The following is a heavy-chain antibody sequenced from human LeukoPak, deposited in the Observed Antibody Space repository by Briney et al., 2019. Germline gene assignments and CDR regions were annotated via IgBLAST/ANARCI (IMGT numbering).Heavy chain of an antibody. J-gene: IGHJ3*02. CDR3: ARVIAVAGTSRVIAFDI. D-gene: IGHD6-19*01. CDR1: GYSISSGYY. V-gene: IGHV4-38-2*02. Sequence: SETLSLTCTVSGYSISSGYYWGWIRQPPGKGLEWIGNIYYSGSTYYSPSLKSRVTISVDTSKNQFSLKLSSVTAADTAVYYCARVIAVAGTSRVIAFDIWGQGTMVTVSS. CDR2: IYYSGST.